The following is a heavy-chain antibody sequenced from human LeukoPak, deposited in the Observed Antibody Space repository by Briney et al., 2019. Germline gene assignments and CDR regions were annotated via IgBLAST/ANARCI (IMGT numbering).Heavy chain of an antibody. CDR1: GFTVSSNH. CDR2: IYSGGST. CDR3: ARGPAGYN. D-gene: IGHD1-1*01. Sequence: PGGSLRLSCAASGFTVSSNHMSWVRQAPGKGLEWVSVIYSGGSTDYADSVKGRFTISRDILKNPLYLQMNSLRAEDTAVYYCARGPAGYNWGQGTLVTVSS. V-gene: IGHV3-53*01. J-gene: IGHJ4*02.